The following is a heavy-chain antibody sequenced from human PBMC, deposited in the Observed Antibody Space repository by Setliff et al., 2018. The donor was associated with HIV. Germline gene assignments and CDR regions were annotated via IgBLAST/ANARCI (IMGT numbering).Heavy chain of an antibody. CDR3: ARAIDYSDVVYQYYYMDV. CDR2: IFYSVNT. V-gene: IGHV4-59*01. CDR1: GGSIRTYY. Sequence: KSSETLSLTCTVSGGSIRTYYWSWIRQPPGKGLEWIGYIFYSVNTNYNPSLKSRVTISLDKSENQLSLRLTSVTAADTAVYYCARAIDYSDVVYQYYYMDVWGKGTTVTVSS. D-gene: IGHD3-22*01. J-gene: IGHJ6*03.